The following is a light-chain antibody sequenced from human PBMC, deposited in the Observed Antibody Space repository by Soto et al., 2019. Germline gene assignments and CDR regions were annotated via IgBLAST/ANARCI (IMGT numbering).Light chain of an antibody. J-gene: IGLJ1*01. Sequence: QSVLTQPASVSGSLGQSITISCTGTSSDVGGFNYVSWYQQHPGKAPKLMIYEVSNRPSGVSNRFSGSKSGNTASPTISGLQAEDEADYYCSSYTSSSTYVFGSGTKLTVL. V-gene: IGLV2-14*01. CDR3: SSYTSSSTYV. CDR1: SSDVGGFNY. CDR2: EVS.